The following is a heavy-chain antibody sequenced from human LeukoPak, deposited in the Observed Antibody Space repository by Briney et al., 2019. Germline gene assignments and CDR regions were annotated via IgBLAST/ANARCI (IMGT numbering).Heavy chain of an antibody. V-gene: IGHV1-46*01. J-gene: IGHJ4*02. CDR3: ARWEKEMATNVGFDY. Sequence: ASVKVSCTASGYAFTSYYMHWVRQAPGQGREWMGIINPSGGSTSYAQKFQGRVTMTRDTSTSTVYMELSSLRSADTAVYYCARWEKEMATNVGFDYWGQGTLVTVSS. CDR2: INPSGGST. CDR1: GYAFTSYY. D-gene: IGHD5-24*01.